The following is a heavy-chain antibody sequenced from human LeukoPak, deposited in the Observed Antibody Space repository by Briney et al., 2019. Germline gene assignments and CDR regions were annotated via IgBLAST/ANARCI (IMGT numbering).Heavy chain of an antibody. J-gene: IGHJ4*02. CDR2: IRYDGSNK. CDR3: AKDPGIAVAGYFDY. D-gene: IGHD6-19*01. V-gene: IGHV3-30*02. CDR1: GCTFSKDG. Sequence: PGGSLRLSCAASGCTFSKDGMQWVRQAPGKGLEWVAFIRYDGSNKYYADSVKGRFTISRDNSKNTLYLQMNSLRAEHTAMYYCAKDPGIAVAGYFDYWGQGTLVTVSS.